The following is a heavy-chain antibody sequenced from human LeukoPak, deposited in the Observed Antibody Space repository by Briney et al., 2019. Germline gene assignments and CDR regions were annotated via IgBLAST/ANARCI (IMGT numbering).Heavy chain of an antibody. Sequence: GGSLRLSCAASGFTFSSYAMSWVRQAPGKGLEWVSAISVSGGSTYYADSVKGRFTISRDNSKNTLYLQMNSLRAEDTAVYYCAKEERPIVVIAAAIIDYWGQGTLVTVSS. J-gene: IGHJ4*02. CDR1: GFTFSSYA. CDR3: AKEERPIVVIAAAIIDY. D-gene: IGHD2-2*01. V-gene: IGHV3-23*01. CDR2: ISVSGGST.